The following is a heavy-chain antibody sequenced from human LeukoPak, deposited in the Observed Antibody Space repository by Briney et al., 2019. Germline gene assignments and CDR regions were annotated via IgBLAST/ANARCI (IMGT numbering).Heavy chain of an antibody. D-gene: IGHD6-13*01. CDR1: GFTFSSYE. CDR2: ISGSGGYK. V-gene: IGHV3-23*01. Sequence: PGGSLRLSCAASGFTFSSYEMNWVRQAPGKGLEWVSGISGSGGYKYYADSVKGRVTISRDNSKNSLYLQMNSLRAEDTAVYYCAKGGSSWSEIDYWGQGTLVTVSS. CDR3: AKGGSSWSEIDY. J-gene: IGHJ4*02.